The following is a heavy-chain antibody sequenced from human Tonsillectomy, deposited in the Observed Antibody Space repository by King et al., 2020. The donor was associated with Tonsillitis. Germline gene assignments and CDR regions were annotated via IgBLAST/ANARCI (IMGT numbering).Heavy chain of an antibody. CDR1: GGSISSSSDY. CDR3: ATYDSSNGFDI. D-gene: IGHD3-22*01. Sequence: QLQESGPGLVKPSETLSLTCTVSGGSISSSSDYCGWVRQPPGKVLEWIGSIYYTRSAYHNPALKSRVTMYVDTSKTQYSLKLSSVTAADTTVYYCATYDSSNGFDIWGQGTMVTVSS. CDR2: IYYTRSA. J-gene: IGHJ3*02. V-gene: IGHV4-39*01.